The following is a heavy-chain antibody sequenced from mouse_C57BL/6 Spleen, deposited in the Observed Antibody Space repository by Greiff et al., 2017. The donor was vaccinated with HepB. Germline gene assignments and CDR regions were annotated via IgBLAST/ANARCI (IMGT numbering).Heavy chain of an antibody. D-gene: IGHD2-4*01. CDR2: IDPSDSYT. CDR1: GYTFTSYW. Sequence: QVQLQQSGAELVRPGTSVKLSCKASGYTFTSYWMHWVKQRPGQGLEWIGVIDPSDSYTNYNQKFKGKATLTVDTSSSTAYMQLSSLTSEDSAVYYCARAGDYPSAMDYWGQGTSVTVSS. CDR3: ARAGDYPSAMDY. V-gene: IGHV1-59*01. J-gene: IGHJ4*01.